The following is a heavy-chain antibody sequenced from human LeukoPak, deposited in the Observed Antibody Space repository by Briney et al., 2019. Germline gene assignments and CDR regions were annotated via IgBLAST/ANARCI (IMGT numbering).Heavy chain of an antibody. CDR2: IRSKAYGGTT. V-gene: IGHV3-49*04. D-gene: IGHD3-3*01. CDR1: GFTFSSYA. J-gene: IGHJ6*02. CDR3: TRVAYDFWSGYYAGERYYYGMDV. Sequence: GGSLRLSCAASGFTFSSYAMSWVRQAPGKGLEWVGFIRSKAYGGTTEYAASVKGRFTISRDDSKSIAYLQMNSLKTEDTAVYYCTRVAYDFWSGYYAGERYYYGMDVWGQGTTVTVSS.